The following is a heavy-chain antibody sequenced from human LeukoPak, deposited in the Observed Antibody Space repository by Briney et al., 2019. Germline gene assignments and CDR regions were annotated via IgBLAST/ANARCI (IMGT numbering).Heavy chain of an antibody. CDR1: GGSISSYY. CDR2: IYYSGST. Sequence: PSETLSLTCTVSGGSISSYYWSWIRQPPGKGLEWIGYIYYSGSTNYNPSLKSRVTISVDTSKNQFSLKLGSVTAADTAVYYCARDRGSWYFDLWGRGTLVTVSS. CDR3: ARDRGSWYFDL. V-gene: IGHV4-59*01. J-gene: IGHJ2*01. D-gene: IGHD3-16*01.